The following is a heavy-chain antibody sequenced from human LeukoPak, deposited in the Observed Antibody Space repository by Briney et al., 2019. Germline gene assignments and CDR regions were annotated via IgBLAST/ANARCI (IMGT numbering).Heavy chain of an antibody. CDR2: INHSGST. V-gene: IGHV4-34*01. J-gene: IGHJ4*02. CDR1: GGSFSGYY. Sequence: PSETLSLTXAVYGGSFSGYYWSWIRQPPGKGLEWIGEINHSGSTNYNPSLKSRVTISVDTSKNQFSLKLSSVTAADTAVYYCATTTVTIVFWGQGTLVTVSS. D-gene: IGHD4-17*01. CDR3: ATTTVTIVF.